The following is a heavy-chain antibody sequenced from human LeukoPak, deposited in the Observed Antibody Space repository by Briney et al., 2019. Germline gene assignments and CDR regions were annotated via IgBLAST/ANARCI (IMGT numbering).Heavy chain of an antibody. CDR2: INPNSGGT. CDR1: GNTFTGYY. CDR3: ARELRGIVVVVAATPGNWFDP. Sequence: GASVKVSCKASGNTFTGYYIHWVRQAPGQGLEWMGWINPNSGGTNYAQKFQGRVTMTRDTSISTAYMELSRLRSDDTAVYYCARELRGIVVVVAATPGNWFDPWGQGTLVTVSS. D-gene: IGHD2-15*01. J-gene: IGHJ5*02. V-gene: IGHV1-2*02.